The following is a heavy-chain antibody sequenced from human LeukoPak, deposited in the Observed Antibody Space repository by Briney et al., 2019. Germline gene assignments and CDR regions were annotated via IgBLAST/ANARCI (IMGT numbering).Heavy chain of an antibody. J-gene: IGHJ4*02. Sequence: GGSLRLSCAASGFAFSDYYMSWIRQAPGKGLEWVSYISSSGSTIYYADSVKGRFTISRDNAKNSLYLQMNSLRAEDTAVYYCARDGDSSSRAAGTDYWGQGTLVTVSS. CDR3: ARDGDSSSRAAGTDY. CDR2: ISSSGSTI. V-gene: IGHV3-11*01. D-gene: IGHD6-13*01. CDR1: GFAFSDYY.